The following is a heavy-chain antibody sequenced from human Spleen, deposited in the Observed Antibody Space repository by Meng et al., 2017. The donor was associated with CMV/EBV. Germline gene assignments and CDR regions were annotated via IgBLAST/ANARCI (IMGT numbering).Heavy chain of an antibody. D-gene: IGHD2-21*01. CDR3: AREISAEVVILTDGFDV. J-gene: IGHJ3*01. V-gene: IGHV3-11*04. CDR2: ISTGGYTV. Sequence: GESLKISCAASGFPFNDYYMTWIRQAPGKGLEWVAYISTGGYTVFYADFVKGRFTISRDNAKKSLYLQMNSLRAEDTAVYYCAREISAEVVILTDGFDVWGHGTMVTVSS. CDR1: GFPFNDYY.